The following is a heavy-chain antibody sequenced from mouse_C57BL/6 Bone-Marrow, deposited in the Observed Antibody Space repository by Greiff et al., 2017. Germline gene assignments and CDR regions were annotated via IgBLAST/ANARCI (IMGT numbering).Heavy chain of an antibody. CDR1: GYTFTDYY. V-gene: IGHV1-19*01. CDR3: ARRDYDYDGAIAY. D-gene: IGHD2-4*01. CDR2: INPYNGGT. J-gene: IGHJ3*01. Sequence: EVQLQQSGPVLVKPGASVKMSCKASGYTFTDYYMNWVKQSHGKSLEWIGVINPYNGGTSYNQKFKGKATLTVDKSSSTAYMELNSLTSEDSAVYDCARRDYDYDGAIAYWGQGTLVTVSA.